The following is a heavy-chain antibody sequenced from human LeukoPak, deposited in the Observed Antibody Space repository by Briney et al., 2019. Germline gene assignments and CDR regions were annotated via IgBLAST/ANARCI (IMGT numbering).Heavy chain of an antibody. D-gene: IGHD1-7*01. CDR2: IYYSGST. V-gene: IGHV4-39*01. J-gene: IGHJ4*02. Sequence: GSLRLSCAASGFTFSSYAMSWVRQPPGKGLEWIGSIYYSGSTYYNPSLKSRVTISVDTSKNQFSLKLSSATAADTAVYYCARQSITGTTLFDYWGQGTLVTVSS. CDR3: ARQSITGTTLFDY. CDR1: GFTFSSYA.